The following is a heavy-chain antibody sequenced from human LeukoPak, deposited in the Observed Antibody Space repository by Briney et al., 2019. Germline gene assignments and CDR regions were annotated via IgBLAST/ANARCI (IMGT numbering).Heavy chain of an antibody. V-gene: IGHV3-21*01. CDR2: ISSSSSYI. Sequence: GGSLRLSCAAPGFTFSSYTMNWVRQAPGKGLEWVSSISSSSSYIYYADSVKGRLTISRDNAKNSLYLQMNSLRAEDTAVYYCARDPTPRYCSGGSCYTHYGMDVWGQGTTVTVSS. J-gene: IGHJ6*02. CDR1: GFTFSSYT. CDR3: ARDPTPRYCSGGSCYTHYGMDV. D-gene: IGHD2-15*01.